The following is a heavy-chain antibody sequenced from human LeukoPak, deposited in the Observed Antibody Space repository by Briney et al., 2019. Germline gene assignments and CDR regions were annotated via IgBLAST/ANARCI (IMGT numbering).Heavy chain of an antibody. CDR2: INAGNGNT. CDR3: ASPHYDSSGYYYSFDY. V-gene: IGHV1-3*01. Sequence: ASVKVSCKASGYTFTSYAMHWVRQAPGQRLEWMGWINAGNGNTKYSQKFQGRVTITRDTSASTVYMELSSLRSEDTAVYYCASPHYDSSGYYYSFDYWGQGTLVTVSS. CDR1: GYTFTSYA. J-gene: IGHJ4*02. D-gene: IGHD3-22*01.